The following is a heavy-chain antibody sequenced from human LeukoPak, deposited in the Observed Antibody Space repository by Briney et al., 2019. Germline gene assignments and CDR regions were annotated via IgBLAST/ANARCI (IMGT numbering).Heavy chain of an antibody. V-gene: IGHV4-34*01. J-gene: IGHJ5*02. D-gene: IGHD1-7*01. CDR1: GGSFSGYY. CDR2: INHGGST. Sequence: SETLSLTCAVYGGSFSGYYWSWIRQPPGKGLEWIGEINHGGSTNYNPSLKSRVTISVDTSKNQFSLKLSSVTAADTAVYYCARGQTNSNWFDPWGQGTLVTVSS. CDR3: ARGQTNSNWFDP.